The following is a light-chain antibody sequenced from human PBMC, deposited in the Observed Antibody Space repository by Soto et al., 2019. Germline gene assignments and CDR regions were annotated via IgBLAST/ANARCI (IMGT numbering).Light chain of an antibody. Sequence: ITCRASQDIRNELSWYQQKPGKAPKFLIFAASNLQSGVPSRFSGSGSGTDFTLTISSLQPEDFATYFCLQDDDYPFTFGGGTKVDIK. CDR3: LQDDDYPFT. CDR1: QDIRNE. CDR2: AAS. V-gene: IGKV1-6*01. J-gene: IGKJ4*01.